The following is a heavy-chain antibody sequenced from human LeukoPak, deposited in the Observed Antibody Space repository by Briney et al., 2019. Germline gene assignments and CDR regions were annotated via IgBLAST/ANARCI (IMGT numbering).Heavy chain of an antibody. Sequence: PGRSLRLSCAASGFTFSSYGMHWVRQAPGKGLEWVAVISYDGSNKYYADSVKGRFTISRDNSKNTLYLQMNSLIAEDTDVYYCVKAGGPHYYGSGRLDYWGQGTLVTVSS. D-gene: IGHD3-10*01. V-gene: IGHV3-30*03. J-gene: IGHJ4*02. CDR2: ISYDGSNK. CDR3: VKAGGPHYYGSGRLDY. CDR1: GFTFSSYG.